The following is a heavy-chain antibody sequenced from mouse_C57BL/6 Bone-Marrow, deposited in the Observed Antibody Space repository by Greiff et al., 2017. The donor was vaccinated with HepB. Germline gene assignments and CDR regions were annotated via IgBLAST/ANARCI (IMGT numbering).Heavy chain of an antibody. CDR2: INPNNGGT. J-gene: IGHJ1*03. CDR1: GYTFTDYN. CDR3: ARYAVTTVVATLDFDV. Sequence: VQLQQSGPELVKPGASVKIPCKASGYTFTDYNMDWVKQSHGKSLEWIGDINPNNGGTIYNQKFKGKATLTVDKSSSTAYMELRSLTSEDTAVYYCARYAVTTVVATLDFDVWGTGTTVTVSS. D-gene: IGHD1-1*01. V-gene: IGHV1-18*01.